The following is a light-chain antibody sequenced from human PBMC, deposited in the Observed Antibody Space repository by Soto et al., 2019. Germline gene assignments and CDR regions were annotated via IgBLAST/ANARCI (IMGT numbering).Light chain of an antibody. V-gene: IGKV3-15*01. J-gene: IGKJ2*01. CDR3: QQYSNWPYS. CDR1: QSVSSSY. CDR2: GAS. Sequence: EVVMTQSPATLSVSPGERATLSCRASQSVSSSYLAWYQQKPGQAPRLLIYGASTRATDVPPRFSGSGSGTDFTLTISSLQSDDSAVYYCQQYSNWPYSFGQGTKVDIK.